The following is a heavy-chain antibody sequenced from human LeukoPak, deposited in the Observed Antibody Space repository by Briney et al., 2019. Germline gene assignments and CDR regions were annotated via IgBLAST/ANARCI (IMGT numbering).Heavy chain of an antibody. CDR1: GGTLSSYG. CDR3: ARDRVYNWDQWYFDI. D-gene: IGHD1-20*01. V-gene: IGHV1-69*13. J-gene: IGHJ2*01. Sequence: SVTVSCKASGGTLSSYGFSWLRQAPGQGLEWMGGIIPILATTNYAQKFQGRVTISADESTGTAYLELSSLRYEDTAVYYGARDRVYNWDQWYFDIWGRGTLVTVSS. CDR2: IIPILATT.